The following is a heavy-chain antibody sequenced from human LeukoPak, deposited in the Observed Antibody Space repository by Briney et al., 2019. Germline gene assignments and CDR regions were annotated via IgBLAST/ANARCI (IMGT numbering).Heavy chain of an antibody. CDR2: IYYSGST. CDR1: GGSISSYY. CDR3: ARAGNYSYFDY. J-gene: IGHJ4*02. D-gene: IGHD4-11*01. V-gene: IGHV4-59*08. Sequence: SETLSLTCTVSGGSISSYYWSWIRQPPGKGLEWIGYIYYSGSTNYNPSLKSRVTISVDTSKNQFSLKLSSVTAADTAVYYCARAGNYSYFDYWGQGTLVTVSS.